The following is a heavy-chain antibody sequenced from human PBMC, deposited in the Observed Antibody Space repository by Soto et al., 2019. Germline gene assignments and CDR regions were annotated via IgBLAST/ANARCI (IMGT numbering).Heavy chain of an antibody. Sequence: SETLSLTCTVSGGSISSSSYYWGWIRQPPGKGLEWIGIIYYSGSTYYNPSLKSRVTISVDTSKNQFSLKLSSVTAADTAVYYCARQIGGYYFDYWGQGTLVTVSS. J-gene: IGHJ4*02. D-gene: IGHD3-10*01. CDR2: IYYSGST. CDR1: GGSISSSSYY. V-gene: IGHV4-39*01. CDR3: ARQIGGYYFDY.